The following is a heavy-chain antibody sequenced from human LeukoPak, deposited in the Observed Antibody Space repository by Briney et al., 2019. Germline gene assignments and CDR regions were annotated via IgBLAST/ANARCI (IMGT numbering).Heavy chain of an antibody. D-gene: IGHD2-15*01. J-gene: IGHJ4*02. CDR3: ARPRGLYCGGGSCYFDY. CDR1: GFTFSSYW. V-gene: IGHV3-20*04. CDR2: INWNGGST. Sequence: GGSLRLSCAASGFTFSSYWMTWVRQAPGKGLEWVSGINWNGGSTGYADSVKGRFTISRDNAKNSLYLQMNSLRAEDTALYYCARPRGLYCGGGSCYFDYWGQGTLVTVSS.